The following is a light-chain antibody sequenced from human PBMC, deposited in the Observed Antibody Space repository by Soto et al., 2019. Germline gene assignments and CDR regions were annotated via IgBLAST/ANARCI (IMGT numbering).Light chain of an antibody. V-gene: IGLV1-40*01. CDR1: RSNIGAGYD. CDR2: GNS. Sequence: QSVLTQPPSVSGAPGQRGTISCTGSRSNIGAGYDVHWYQQLPGTAPKLLIYGNSNRPSGVPDRFSGSKSGTSASLAITGLQAEDEADYYCQSYDSSLSGDVFGTGTKVTVL. J-gene: IGLJ1*01. CDR3: QSYDSSLSGDV.